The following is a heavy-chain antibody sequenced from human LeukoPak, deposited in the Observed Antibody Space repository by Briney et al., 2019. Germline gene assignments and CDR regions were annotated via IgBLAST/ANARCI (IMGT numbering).Heavy chain of an antibody. Sequence: GGSLRLSXAASGFTVGSNYMSWVRQAPGKGLEWVSVIYSGGSTYYADSVKGRFTISRDNSKNTLYLQMNSLRAEDTAVYYCARVGVAGPFDYWGQGTLVTVSS. CDR2: IYSGGST. J-gene: IGHJ4*02. V-gene: IGHV3-53*01. CDR3: ARVGVAGPFDY. D-gene: IGHD3-3*01. CDR1: GFTVGSNY.